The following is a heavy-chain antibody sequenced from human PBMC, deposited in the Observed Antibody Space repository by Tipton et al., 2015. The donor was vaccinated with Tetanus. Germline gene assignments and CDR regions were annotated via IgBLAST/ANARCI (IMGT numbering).Heavy chain of an antibody. CDR2: ISGSRLTP. Sequence: SLRLSCSASGFIFSNYWMNWVRQAPGNGLEWVAVISGSRLTPYYADSVKGRFTISRDNSKNTVSLQLNSLRADDTAIYYCAKEALGVLNLWGKGTTVIVSS. J-gene: IGHJ6*04. CDR3: AKEALGVLNL. CDR1: GFIFSNYW. D-gene: IGHD1-14*01. V-gene: IGHV3-23*01.